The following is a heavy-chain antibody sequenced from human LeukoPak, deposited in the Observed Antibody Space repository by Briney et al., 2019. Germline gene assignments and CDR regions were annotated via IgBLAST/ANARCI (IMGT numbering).Heavy chain of an antibody. J-gene: IGHJ4*02. V-gene: IGHV4-59*01. CDR1: GGSISSYY. CDR2: IYYSGST. D-gene: IGHD1-20*01. Sequence: PSETLSLTCTVSGGSISSYYWSWIRQPPVKGLEWIGYIYYSGSTNYNPSLKSRVTISVDTSKNQFSLKLSSVTAADTAVYYCARDRGITGTTSVDYFDYWGQGTLVTVSS. CDR3: ARDRGITGTTSVDYFDY.